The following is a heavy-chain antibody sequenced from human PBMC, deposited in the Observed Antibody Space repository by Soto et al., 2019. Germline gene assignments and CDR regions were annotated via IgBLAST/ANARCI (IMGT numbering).Heavy chain of an antibody. V-gene: IGHV4-61*01. CDR2: IYYSGST. CDR3: ARGLGSAVYYYYGMDV. CDR1: GGSVSSGSYY. D-gene: IGHD6-19*01. J-gene: IGHJ6*02. Sequence: SETLSLTCTVSGGSVSSGSYYWSWIRQPPGKGLEWIGYIYYSGSTNYNPSLKSRVTISVDTSKNQFSLKLSSVTAADTAVYYCARGLGSAVYYYYGMDVWGQGTTVTVSS.